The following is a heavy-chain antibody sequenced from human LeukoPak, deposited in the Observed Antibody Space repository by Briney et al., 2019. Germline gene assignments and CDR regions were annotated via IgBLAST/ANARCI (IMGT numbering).Heavy chain of an antibody. J-gene: IGHJ4*02. Sequence: GTSVKVSCKASGYTFTSYGISWVRQAPGQGLEWMGWISAYNGNTNYAQKLQGRVTMTTDTSTSTAYMELRSLRSDDTAVYYCALLVATTGFDYWGQGTLVTVSS. D-gene: IGHD5-12*01. CDR1: GYTFTSYG. V-gene: IGHV1-18*01. CDR2: ISAYNGNT. CDR3: ALLVATTGFDY.